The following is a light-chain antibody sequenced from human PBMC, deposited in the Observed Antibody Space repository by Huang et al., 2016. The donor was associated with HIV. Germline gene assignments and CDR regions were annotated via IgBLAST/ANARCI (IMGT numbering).Light chain of an antibody. CDR2: WAS. CDR3: QQYYSPPYT. J-gene: IGKJ2*01. Sequence: DIEMTQSPDSLTVSLGARAIINCKSSQAVLTNSTKKNYLAWYQQIPGQPPKVLIYWASSREAGVPDRFIGSGSGTDFNLTISSLQPEDLAVYYCQQYYSPPYTFGQGTRLEI. CDR1: QAVLTNSTKKNY. V-gene: IGKV4-1*01.